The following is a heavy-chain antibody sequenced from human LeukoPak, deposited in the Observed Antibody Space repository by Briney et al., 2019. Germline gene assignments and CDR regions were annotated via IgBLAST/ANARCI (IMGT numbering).Heavy chain of an antibody. Sequence: GGSLRLSCAASGFTFSSYWMSWVRQAPGKGLEWVSGIKKNGDTTAYADSVKGRFTISRDNAKKFLFLQMNNVRAEDSALFYCVRGFSNGPFDFWGRGTLVTVSS. CDR1: GFTFSSYW. D-gene: IGHD2-8*01. J-gene: IGHJ4*02. CDR2: IKKNGDTT. V-gene: IGHV3-20*04. CDR3: VRGFSNGPFDF.